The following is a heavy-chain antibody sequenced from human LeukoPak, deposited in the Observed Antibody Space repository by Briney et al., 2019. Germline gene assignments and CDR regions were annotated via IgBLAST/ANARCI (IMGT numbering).Heavy chain of an antibody. CDR3: VKDPRDTYGTNWFVS. CDR1: GFSFGNYA. V-gene: IGHV3-23*01. Sequence: GGSLRLSCVASGFSFGNYAMSWVRQAPGKGLQWVSQISGTGGATWYAGFARDRFTISRDNSKKTLYLQMSGLRVEDTAMYYCVKDPRDTYGTNWFVSWGQGTLLIVTS. CDR2: ISGTGGAT. J-gene: IGHJ5*01. D-gene: IGHD2-21*01.